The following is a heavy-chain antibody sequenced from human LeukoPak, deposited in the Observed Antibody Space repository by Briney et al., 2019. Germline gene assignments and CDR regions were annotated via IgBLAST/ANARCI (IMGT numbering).Heavy chain of an antibody. CDR3: ARDRGGWYAVSY. V-gene: IGHV1-2*02. CDR1: GYTFTGYY. D-gene: IGHD6-19*01. CDR2: INPNSGGT. Sequence: ASVKVSCNASGYTFTGYYMHWVRQAPGQGLEWMGWINPNSGGTNYAQKFQGRVTMTRHTSISTAYMELSRLRSDDTAVYYCARDRGGWYAVSYGGQGTLVTVSS. J-gene: IGHJ4*02.